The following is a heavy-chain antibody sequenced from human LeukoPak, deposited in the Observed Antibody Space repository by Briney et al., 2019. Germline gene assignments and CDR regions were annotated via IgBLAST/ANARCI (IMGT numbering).Heavy chain of an antibody. CDR2: ISSSSSYI. CDR3: ARTNSRSYSHDAFDI. V-gene: IGHV3-21*01. D-gene: IGHD1-26*01. J-gene: IGHJ3*02. Sequence: GGSLRLSCAASGFTFSSYSMNWVRQAPGKGLEWVSSISSSSSYIYYADSVKGRFTISRDNAKNSLYLQMNSLRAEDTAVYYCARTNSRSYSHDAFDIWGQGTMVTVSS. CDR1: GFTFSSYS.